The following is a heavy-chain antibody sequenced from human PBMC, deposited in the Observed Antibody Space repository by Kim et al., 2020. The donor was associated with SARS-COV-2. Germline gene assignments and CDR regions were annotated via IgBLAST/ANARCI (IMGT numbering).Heavy chain of an antibody. CDR2: ISAYNGNT. CDR3: ARGMGYSSSWYGVRTKEDKYYFDY. Sequence: ASVKVSCKASGYTFTSYGISWVRQAPGQGLEWMGWISAYNGNTNYAQKLQGRVTMTTDTSTSTAYMELRSLRSDDTAVYYCARGMGYSSSWYGVRTKEDKYYFDYWGQGTLVTVSS. V-gene: IGHV1-18*01. CDR1: GYTFTSYG. D-gene: IGHD6-13*01. J-gene: IGHJ4*02.